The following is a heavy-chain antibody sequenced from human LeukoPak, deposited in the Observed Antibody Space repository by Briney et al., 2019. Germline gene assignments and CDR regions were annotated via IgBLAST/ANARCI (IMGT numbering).Heavy chain of an antibody. V-gene: IGHV3-21*01. D-gene: IGHD3-10*01. CDR3: ARDSHGSAYNWFDP. CDR1: GFTFSSYS. Sequence: PGGSLRLSCAASGFTFSSYSMNWVRHAPGKGLEWVSSISSSSSYIYYADSVKGRFTISRDNAKNSLYLQMNSLRAEDTAVYYCARDSHGSAYNWFDPWGQGTLVTVSS. J-gene: IGHJ5*02. CDR2: ISSSSSYI.